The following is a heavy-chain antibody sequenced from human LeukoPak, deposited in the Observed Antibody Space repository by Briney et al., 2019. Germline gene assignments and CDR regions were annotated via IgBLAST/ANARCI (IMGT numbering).Heavy chain of an antibody. Sequence: SETLSLTCTVSGYSISSGYYWGWIRQPPGKGLEWIGSIYHSGSTYYNPSLKSRVTISVDTSKNQFSLKLSSVTAADTAVYYCARLLVDSGSYPGVSDYWGQGTLVTVSS. D-gene: IGHD1-26*01. CDR2: IYHSGST. J-gene: IGHJ4*02. CDR1: GYSISSGYY. V-gene: IGHV4-38-2*02. CDR3: ARLLVDSGSYPGVSDY.